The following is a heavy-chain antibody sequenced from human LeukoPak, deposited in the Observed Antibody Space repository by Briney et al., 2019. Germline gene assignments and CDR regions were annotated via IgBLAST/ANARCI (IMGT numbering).Heavy chain of an antibody. CDR1: GYTLIELS. D-gene: IGHD3-22*01. CDR2: FDPEDGET. V-gene: IGHV1-24*01. Sequence: ASVKDSCKVSGYTLIELSMHWVRQAPGKGLEWMGGFDPEDGETIYAQKFQGRVTMTEDTSTDTAYMELSSLRSEDTAVYYCATVRAMIVEGSFDYWGQGTLVTVSS. CDR3: ATVRAMIVEGSFDY. J-gene: IGHJ4*02.